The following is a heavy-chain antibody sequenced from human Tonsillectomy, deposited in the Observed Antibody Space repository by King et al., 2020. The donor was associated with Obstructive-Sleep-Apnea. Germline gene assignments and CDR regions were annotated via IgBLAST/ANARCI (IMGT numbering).Heavy chain of an antibody. D-gene: IGHD1-26*01. Sequence: VQLQESGPGLVKPSETLSLTCAVSDASVSSGDYYWSWIRQPPGKGLEWIGYIYYSGSTSYNPSLKSRVTISVDTSKNQFSLKLTSVTAADTAFYYCAREERHSGYFDYWGQGTLVTVSS. J-gene: IGHJ4*02. CDR2: IYYSGST. CDR1: DASVSSGDYY. V-gene: IGHV4-61*08. CDR3: AREERHSGYFDY.